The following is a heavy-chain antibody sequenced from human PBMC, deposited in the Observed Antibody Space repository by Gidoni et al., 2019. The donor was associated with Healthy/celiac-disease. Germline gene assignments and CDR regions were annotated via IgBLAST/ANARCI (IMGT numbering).Heavy chain of an antibody. J-gene: IGHJ6*03. V-gene: IGHV4-39*01. CDR1: GGSISSSSYY. D-gene: IGHD6-6*01. CDR2: IYYSGST. CDR3: ASVSGSSSLYYYYYMDV. Sequence: QLQLQESGPGLVKPSETLSLTCTVSGGSISSSSYYWGWIRQPPGKGLEWIGSIYYSGSTYYNPSLKSRVTISVDTSKNQFSLKLSSVTAADTAVYYCASVSGSSSLYYYYYMDVWGKGTTVTVSS.